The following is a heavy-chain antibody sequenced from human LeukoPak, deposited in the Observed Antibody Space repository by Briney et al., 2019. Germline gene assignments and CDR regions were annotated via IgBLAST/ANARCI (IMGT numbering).Heavy chain of an antibody. CDR1: GYSFTNYD. CDR3: ARDPTTGSLSFEY. J-gene: IGHJ4*02. D-gene: IGHD4-17*01. V-gene: IGHV1-18*01. CDR2: ISPNNGDT. Sequence: ASVKVSCKASGYSFTNYDISWVRQAPGQGLEWMGWISPNNGDTEYAQKLQGRLTMTTDTSTNTAYMELRSLRSDDTAVYYCARDPTTGSLSFEYWGQGTLVTVSS.